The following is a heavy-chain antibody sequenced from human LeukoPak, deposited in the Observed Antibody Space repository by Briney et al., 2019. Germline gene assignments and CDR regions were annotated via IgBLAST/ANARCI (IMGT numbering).Heavy chain of an antibody. CDR3: AAIPYYDYGGIYYFDY. D-gene: IGHD4/OR15-4a*01. Sequence: SVKVSXKASGFTFTSSAMQWVRQARGQRLEWIGWIVVGSGNTNYAQKFQERVTITRDMSTSTAYMELSSLRSEDTAVYYCAAIPYYDYGGIYYFDYWGQGTLVTVSS. CDR1: GFTFTSSA. V-gene: IGHV1-58*02. J-gene: IGHJ4*02. CDR2: IVVGSGNT.